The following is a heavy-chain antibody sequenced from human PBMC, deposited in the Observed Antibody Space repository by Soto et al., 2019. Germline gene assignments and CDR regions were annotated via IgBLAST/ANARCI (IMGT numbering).Heavy chain of an antibody. CDR1: GFTFSSYE. V-gene: IGHV3-30*18. CDR2: ISYDGSKK. D-gene: IGHD3-22*01. J-gene: IGHJ3*02. Sequence: GGSLRLSCAASGFTFSSYEMHWVRQAPGKGLEWVAAISYDGSKKYYADSVKGRFTISRDNSKNTLYLQMNSLRAEDTAVSYCAKYFYGSSAYYTPVVFDIWGQGTVVTVSS. CDR3: AKYFYGSSAYYTPVVFDI.